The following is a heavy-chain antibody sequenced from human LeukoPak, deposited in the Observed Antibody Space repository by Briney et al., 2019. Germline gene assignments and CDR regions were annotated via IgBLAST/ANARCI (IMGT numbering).Heavy chain of an antibody. Sequence: GGSLRLSCVASGFNLNNYDLHWVRQAPGEGLGWVAFIKFHGHETFYADSVEGRFTFSRDNSRNTVYLQMNSVRSEDTAVYYCAREAPICRNADCRTGFDYWGQGTLVAVSS. V-gene: IGHV3-30*02. CDR3: AREAPICRNADCRTGFDY. J-gene: IGHJ4*02. CDR1: GFNLNNYD. D-gene: IGHD1-1*01. CDR2: IKFHGHET.